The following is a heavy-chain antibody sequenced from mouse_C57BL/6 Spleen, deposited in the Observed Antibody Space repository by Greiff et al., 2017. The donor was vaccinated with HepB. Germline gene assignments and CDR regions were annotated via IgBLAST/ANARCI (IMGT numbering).Heavy chain of an antibody. CDR2: IYPRSGNT. Sequence: VQLQQSGAELARPGASVKLSCKASGYTFTSYGISWVKQRTGQGLEWIGEIYPRSGNTYYNEKFKGKATLTADKSSSTAYMELRSLTSEDSAVYFCARGAAGSSLYYAMDYWGQGTSVTVSS. J-gene: IGHJ4*01. CDR1: GYTFTSYG. V-gene: IGHV1-81*01. D-gene: IGHD1-1*01. CDR3: ARGAAGSSLYYAMDY.